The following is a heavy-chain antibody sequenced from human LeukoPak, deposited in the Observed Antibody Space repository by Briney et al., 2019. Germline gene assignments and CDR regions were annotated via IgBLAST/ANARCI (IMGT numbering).Heavy chain of an antibody. Sequence: PSETLSLTCTVSGGSISSGDYYWSWIRQPPGKGLEWIGYIYYSGSTYYNPSLKSRVTISVDTSKNQFSLKLSSVTAADTAVYYCARGLRWYPTRGFDYWGQGTLVTVSS. CDR2: IYYSGST. D-gene: IGHD4-23*01. V-gene: IGHV4-30-4*01. CDR3: ARGLRWYPTRGFDY. CDR1: GGSISSGDYY. J-gene: IGHJ4*02.